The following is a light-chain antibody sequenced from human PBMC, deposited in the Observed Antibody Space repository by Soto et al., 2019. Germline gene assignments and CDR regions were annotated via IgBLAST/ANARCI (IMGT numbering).Light chain of an antibody. Sequence: DSQMTQAASALSASVGDRGAITFRASQGITDYLAWYQQKPGKAPKLLIYKASTLESGVPSNFSGSGSGTEFTLTISSLQPEDFATYYCQQYNAYPWTFGQGTKVDI. V-gene: IGKV1-5*03. CDR1: QGITDY. J-gene: IGKJ1*01. CDR3: QQYNAYPWT. CDR2: KAS.